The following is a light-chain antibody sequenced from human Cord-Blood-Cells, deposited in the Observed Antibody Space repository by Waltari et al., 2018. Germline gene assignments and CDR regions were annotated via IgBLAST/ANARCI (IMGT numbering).Light chain of an antibody. CDR2: DAS. CDR1: QSVSSY. J-gene: IGKJ3*01. CDR3: QQLFT. Sequence: EIVLTTSPATLSLSPGERATLSCRASQSVSSYLAWYQQKPGQAPRLLIYDASNRATGIPARFSGSGSGTDFTLTISSLEPEDFAVYYCQQLFTFGPGTKVDIK. V-gene: IGKV3-11*01.